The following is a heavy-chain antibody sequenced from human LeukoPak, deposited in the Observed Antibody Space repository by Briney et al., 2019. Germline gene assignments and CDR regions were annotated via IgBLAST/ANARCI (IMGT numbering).Heavy chain of an antibody. CDR3: ARERLGFRVDV. CDR1: GDSISNYY. Sequence: SGTLSLTCTVSGDSISNYYWTWIRQSAGKGLQWIGRINTSGNTNYNPYLKSRVTMSLDTSKNQFSLNLSSVTAADTAVYYCARERLGFRVDVWGKGTTVAVSS. J-gene: IGHJ6*04. CDR2: INTSGNT. D-gene: IGHD3-10*01. V-gene: IGHV4-4*07.